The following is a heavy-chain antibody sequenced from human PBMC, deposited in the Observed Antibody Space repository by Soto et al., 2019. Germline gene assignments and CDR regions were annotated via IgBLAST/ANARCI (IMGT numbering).Heavy chain of an antibody. J-gene: IGHJ6*02. CDR3: ARMGLRHYYYGMDV. CDR1: GFSLSTSGMC. Sequence: SGPTLVNPTQTLTLTCTFSGFSLSTSGMCVSWIRQPPGKALEWLALIDWDDDKYYSASLKTRLTISRDTSKNQVVLTMTNMDPVDTAKYYCARMGLRHYYYGMDVWGQGTTVTVSS. CDR2: IDWDDDK. V-gene: IGHV2-70*01. D-gene: IGHD5-12*01.